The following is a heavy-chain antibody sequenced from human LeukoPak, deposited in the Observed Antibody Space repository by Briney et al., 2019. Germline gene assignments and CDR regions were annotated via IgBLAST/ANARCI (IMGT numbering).Heavy chain of an antibody. Sequence: PSETLSLTCTVSGGSISGYFWSWIRQPPGKGLEWIGYVSYTGSTNYNPSLKSRVTISVDTTKNQVSLRLRSVIAADTAVYYCARDGCPTGTSINCLGNWFDPWGQGTLVTVSS. CDR3: ARDGCPTGTSINCLGNWFDP. J-gene: IGHJ5*02. D-gene: IGHD1-7*01. CDR1: GGSISGYF. CDR2: VSYTGST. V-gene: IGHV4-59*01.